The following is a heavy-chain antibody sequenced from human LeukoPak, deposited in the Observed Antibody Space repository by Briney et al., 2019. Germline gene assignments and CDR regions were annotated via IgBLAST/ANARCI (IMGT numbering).Heavy chain of an antibody. CDR3: ARGESSRGPFDY. CDR1: GGSISSGSYY. D-gene: IGHD3-22*01. Sequence: SETLSLTCTVSGGSISSGSYYWGWIRQPPGKGLEWIGSIYYSGSTYYNPSLKSRVTISVDTSKNQFSLKLSSVTAADTAVYYCARGESSRGPFDYWGQGTLVTVSS. CDR2: IYYSGST. V-gene: IGHV4-39*07. J-gene: IGHJ4*02.